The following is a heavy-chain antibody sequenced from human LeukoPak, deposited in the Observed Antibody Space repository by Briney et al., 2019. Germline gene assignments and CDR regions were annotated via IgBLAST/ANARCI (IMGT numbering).Heavy chain of an antibody. V-gene: IGHV3-30*18. J-gene: IGHJ6*02. CDR3: AKGVVAATNAAYYGMDV. CDR1: GFTFSNYG. CDR2: ISYDESDK. D-gene: IGHD2-15*01. Sequence: PGGSLRLFCAASGFTFSNYGMHWVRQAPGKGLEWVAVISYDESDKYYADSVKGRFTISRDNSKNTLYLQMSSLRPEDTAVYYCAKGVVAATNAAYYGMDVWGQGTTVTVSS.